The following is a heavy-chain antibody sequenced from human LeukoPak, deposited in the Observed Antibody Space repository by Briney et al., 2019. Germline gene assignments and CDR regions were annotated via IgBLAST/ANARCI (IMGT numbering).Heavy chain of an antibody. J-gene: IGHJ4*02. V-gene: IGHV3-21*01. Sequence: GGSLTLSCADSGFIFSHYHMTWVRQAPGKGLEWVSSISGSSTYIYYADSVKGRFTISRDNAKNSLSLQLNSLRADDTAVYYCARGHDGCSRFNCYLDYCGEGMLVTVSS. CDR2: ISGSSTYI. CDR1: GFIFSHYH. D-gene: IGHD1-20*01. CDR3: ARGHDGCSRFNCYLDY.